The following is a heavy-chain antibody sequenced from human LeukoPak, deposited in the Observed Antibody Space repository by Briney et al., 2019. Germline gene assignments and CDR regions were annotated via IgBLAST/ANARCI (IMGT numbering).Heavy chain of an antibody. CDR2: TWFDDSYQ. D-gene: IGHD4-11*01. J-gene: IGHJ6*02. Sequence: PGGSLRLSCAASGFSFSSHGMHWVRQAPGKGLEWVGVTWFDDSYQHYAGSVRGRFTISRDNSKNTVYLQMYSLRAEDTAVYYCARETYSLADVWGQGTTVIVSS. V-gene: IGHV3-33*01. CDR1: GFSFSSHG. CDR3: ARETYSLADV.